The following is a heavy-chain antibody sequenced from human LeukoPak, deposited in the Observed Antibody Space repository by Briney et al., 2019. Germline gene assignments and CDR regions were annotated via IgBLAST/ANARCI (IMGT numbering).Heavy chain of an antibody. CDR3: ARGAVTAFDGFHI. Sequence: SETLSLTCSVSGGSLSRYYWNWIRQPPGKGLELIGYIYYSGDTKYNPSLKSRVSFSIDTSKNQLSLKLTSVTAADTAVYYCARGAVTAFDGFHIWGQGTRDTVS. CDR1: GGSLSRYY. D-gene: IGHD2-21*02. CDR2: IYYSGDT. V-gene: IGHV4-59*01. J-gene: IGHJ3*02.